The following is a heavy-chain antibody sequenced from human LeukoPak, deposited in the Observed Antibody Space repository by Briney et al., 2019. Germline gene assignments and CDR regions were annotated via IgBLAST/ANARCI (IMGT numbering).Heavy chain of an antibody. CDR3: AKDKGTYYYDSSGYYYP. CDR1: GFTFSNYA. CDR2: ISGSGGST. Sequence: GGSLRLSCAASGFTFSNYAMSWVRQAPGKGLEWVSSISGSGGSTYYADSVKGRFTISRDNSKNTLYLQMNSLRAEDTAVYYCAKDKGTYYYDSSGYYYPWGQGTLVTVSS. J-gene: IGHJ5*02. D-gene: IGHD3-22*01. V-gene: IGHV3-23*01.